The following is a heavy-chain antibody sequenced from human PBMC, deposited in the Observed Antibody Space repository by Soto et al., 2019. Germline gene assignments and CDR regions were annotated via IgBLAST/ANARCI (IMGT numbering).Heavy chain of an antibody. V-gene: IGHV4-39*01. Sequence: QLQLQESGPGLVKPSETLSLTCTVSGGSISSSSYYWGWIRQPPGKGLEWIGSIYYSGSTYYNPSLKSRVTISVDTSKNQFSLKLSSVTAADTAVYYCARASSGYDFHYFDYWGQGTLVTVSS. J-gene: IGHJ4*02. D-gene: IGHD5-12*01. CDR3: ARASSGYDFHYFDY. CDR2: IYYSGST. CDR1: GGSISSSSYY.